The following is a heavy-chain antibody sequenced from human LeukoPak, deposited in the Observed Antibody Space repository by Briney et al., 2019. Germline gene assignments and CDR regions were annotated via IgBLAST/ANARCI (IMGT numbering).Heavy chain of an antibody. V-gene: IGHV4-30-2*01. J-gene: IGHJ4*02. CDR3: ARSIAARPGYFDC. Sequence: PSETLSLTCAVSGGSISSGGYSWSWIRQPPGKGLEWIGYIYHSGSTYYNPSLKSRVTISVDRSKNQFSLKLSSVTAADTAVYYCARSIAARPGYFDCWGQGTLVTVSS. CDR2: IYHSGST. D-gene: IGHD6-6*01. CDR1: GGSISSGGYS.